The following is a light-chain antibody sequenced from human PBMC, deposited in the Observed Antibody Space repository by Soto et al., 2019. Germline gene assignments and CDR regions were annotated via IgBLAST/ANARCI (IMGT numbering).Light chain of an antibody. CDR1: QSISSH. CDR3: QQGYSNPVT. V-gene: IGKV1-39*01. CDR2: GAS. Sequence: DIHMTQSPSSLSPSVGDIVTLTCRARQSISSHLNWYQQKAGRAPRLLIYGASNLQSGVPSRFSGGGSGTECTLTISSLLPEDFATYYCQQGYSNPVTCGQGTR. J-gene: IGKJ5*01.